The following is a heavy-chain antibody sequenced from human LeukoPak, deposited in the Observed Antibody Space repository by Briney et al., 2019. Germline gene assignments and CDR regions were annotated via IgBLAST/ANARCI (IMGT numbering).Heavy chain of an antibody. Sequence: ASVRVSCKTSGYTFTSYHMHWVRQAPGQGLEWVGIIKSTGDTTVYAQKFEGRVTVTRDTSTSTVYMELSSLSSEDTAVYHCVREDAHTYYLDFWGPGTLVTVSS. CDR1: GYTFTSYH. J-gene: IGHJ4*02. V-gene: IGHV1-46*01. CDR2: IKSTGDTT. CDR3: VREDAHTYYLDF. D-gene: IGHD2-8*01.